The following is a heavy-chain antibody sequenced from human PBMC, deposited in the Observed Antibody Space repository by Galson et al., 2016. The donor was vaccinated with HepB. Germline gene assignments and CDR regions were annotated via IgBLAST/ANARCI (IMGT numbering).Heavy chain of an antibody. D-gene: IGHD3/OR15-3a*01. CDR2: IYSGGDT. CDR1: GVTVSNNY. J-gene: IGHJ4*02. Sequence: SLRLSCAASGVTVSNNYMSWVRRAPGRGLEWVSVIYSGGDTYYADSVKGRFTISRDNSKNTLYLQMNSLRAEDTAVYFCARDTWTWNGGQGTLVTVSS. CDR3: ARDTWTWN. V-gene: IGHV3-66*01.